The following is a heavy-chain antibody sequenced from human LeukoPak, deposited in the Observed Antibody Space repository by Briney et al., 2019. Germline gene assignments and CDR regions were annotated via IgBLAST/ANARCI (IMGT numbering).Heavy chain of an antibody. D-gene: IGHD3-22*01. V-gene: IGHV5-51*01. CDR3: ARRAGNSGYFSDAFDI. J-gene: IGHJ3*02. CDR2: IYPGYSDG. CDR1: GYKLTNNW. Sequence: GESLKISCKISGYKLTNNWIGWVRQVPGKGLEWMGLIYPGYSDGKYSPSFQGQVTLSVDASINTAYLQWSSLKASDTAMYYCARRAGNSGYFSDAFDIWAQGTMVTVSS.